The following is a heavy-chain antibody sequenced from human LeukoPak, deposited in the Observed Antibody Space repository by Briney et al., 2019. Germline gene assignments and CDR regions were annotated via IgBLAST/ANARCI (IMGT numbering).Heavy chain of an antibody. D-gene: IGHD3-10*01. CDR1: GYTFTSYD. CDR2: MNPNSGNT. V-gene: IGHV1-8*03. Sequence: ASVKVSCKASGYTFTSYDINWVRQATGQGLEWMGWMNPNSGNTGYAQKFQGRVTITRNTSISTAYMELSSLRSENTAVYYCARAYYGSGSYLNWFDPWGQGTLVTVSS. CDR3: ARAYYGSGSYLNWFDP. J-gene: IGHJ5*02.